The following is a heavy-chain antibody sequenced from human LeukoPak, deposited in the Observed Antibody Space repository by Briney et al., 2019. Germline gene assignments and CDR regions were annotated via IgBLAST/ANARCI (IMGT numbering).Heavy chain of an antibody. J-gene: IGHJ5*02. Sequence: GGSLRLSCAASGFAFNTYWMHWVRQVPGKGLVWVSRIRGDGTNPICADSVKRRFTLSRDNAKTTLYLQMNSLRAEDAAVYYCARDTYYAPFDPWGQGTLVTVSS. CDR1: GFAFNTYW. CDR3: ARDTYYAPFDP. V-gene: IGHV3-74*01. D-gene: IGHD2/OR15-2a*01. CDR2: IRGDGTNP.